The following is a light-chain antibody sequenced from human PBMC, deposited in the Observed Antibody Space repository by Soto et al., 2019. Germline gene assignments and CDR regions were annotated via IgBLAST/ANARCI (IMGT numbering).Light chain of an antibody. Sequence: AIQMTQSPSSLSASVGDRVTITFRASQGIRNDLGWYQQKPGKAPKLLIYAAYTLHSGVPSRISGSGSGTDFTLHISGLQTEDCATYDRLHDYSNPYTFGQGNKQDIK. CDR2: AAY. CDR1: QGIRND. J-gene: IGKJ2*01. V-gene: IGKV1-6*01. CDR3: LHDYSNPYT.